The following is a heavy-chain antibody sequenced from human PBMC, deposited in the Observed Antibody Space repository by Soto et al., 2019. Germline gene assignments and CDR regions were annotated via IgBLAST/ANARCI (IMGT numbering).Heavy chain of an antibody. V-gene: IGHV3-30*18. CDR1: GFTFSSYG. Sequence: GGSLRLSCAASGFTFSSYGMHWVRQAPGKGLEWVAVISYDGSNKYYADSVKGRLTISRDNSKNTLYLQMNSLRAEDTAVYYCAKDPIAARPEWKDAFDYWGQGTLVTVSS. CDR3: AKDPIAARPEWKDAFDY. CDR2: ISYDGSNK. D-gene: IGHD6-6*01. J-gene: IGHJ4*02.